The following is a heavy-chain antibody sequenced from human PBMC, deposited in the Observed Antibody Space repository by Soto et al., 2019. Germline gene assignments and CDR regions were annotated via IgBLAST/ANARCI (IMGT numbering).Heavy chain of an antibody. J-gene: IGHJ4*02. Sequence: QAHLVESGGGVVQPGRSLRLSCAASGFTFTSYGMHWVRQAPGTRLEWVAVISYDGGLQHYADSVKGRFTISRDNSKNMVLLQMNSLRAEDTAVYYCVSDRGYGHASAPYSWGQGTRVSVPS. CDR1: GFTFTSYG. CDR3: VSDRGYGHASAPYS. CDR2: ISYDGGLQ. D-gene: IGHD5-18*01. V-gene: IGHV3-30*03.